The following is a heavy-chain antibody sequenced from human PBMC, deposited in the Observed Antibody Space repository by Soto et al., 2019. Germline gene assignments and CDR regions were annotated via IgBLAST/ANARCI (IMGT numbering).Heavy chain of an antibody. J-gene: IGHJ4*02. CDR1: AFTFNNYA. CDR3: AKSRYSDSSGDFCDY. CDR2: IGGSGRTT. D-gene: IGHD3-22*01. V-gene: IGHV3-23*01. Sequence: PGGSLRLFCAASAFTFNNYAMSWVRQAPGKGLEWVSGIGGSGRTTYYADSVKGRFTISRDNSNNTLFLQMNSLRAEDTAVYYCAKSRYSDSSGDFCDYWGQGTLVTVSS.